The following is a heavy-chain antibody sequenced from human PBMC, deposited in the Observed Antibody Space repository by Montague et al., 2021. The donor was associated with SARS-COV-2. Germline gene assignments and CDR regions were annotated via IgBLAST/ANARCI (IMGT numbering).Heavy chain of an antibody. D-gene: IGHD3-9*01. V-gene: IGHV3-30*04. CDR1: GFTFSSYA. CDR2: ISHEGSYK. CDR3: ARDLESTGYFDPYYYHGMDV. Sequence: SLRLSCAASGFTFSSYALHWVRQAPGKGLEWVADISHEGSYKYYADSVKGRFIISRDNSKNTLYLDMNSLRAEDTALYYCARDLESTGYFDPYYYHGMDVWGQGTTVTVSS. J-gene: IGHJ6*02.